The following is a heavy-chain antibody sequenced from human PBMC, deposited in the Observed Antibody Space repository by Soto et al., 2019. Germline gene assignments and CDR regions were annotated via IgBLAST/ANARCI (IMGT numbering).Heavy chain of an antibody. CDR2: FDPEDGET. J-gene: IGHJ4*02. Sequence: GASVKVSCKVSGYTLTELSMHWVRQAPGKGLEWMGGFDPEDGETIYAQKFQGRVTMTEDTSTDTAYMELSSPRSEDTAVYYCATVPSPYDSSGYYYFDYWGQGTLVTVSS. CDR1: GYTLTELS. CDR3: ATVPSPYDSSGYYYFDY. D-gene: IGHD3-22*01. V-gene: IGHV1-24*01.